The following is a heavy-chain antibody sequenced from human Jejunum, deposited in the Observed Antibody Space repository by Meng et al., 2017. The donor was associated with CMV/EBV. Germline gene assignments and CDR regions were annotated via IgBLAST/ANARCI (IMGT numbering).Heavy chain of an antibody. V-gene: IGHV4-4*02. Sequence: SGGSISSSNWWSWVRQPPGKGLEWIGETYHSGNTNYNPSLKSRVTISIDKSKNQFSLKLSSVTAADTAVYYCASCTIYYYFGMDVWGQGTTDTVSS. J-gene: IGHJ6*02. CDR3: ASCTIYYYFGMDV. CDR2: TYHSGNT. CDR1: GGSISSSNW. D-gene: IGHD2-2*01.